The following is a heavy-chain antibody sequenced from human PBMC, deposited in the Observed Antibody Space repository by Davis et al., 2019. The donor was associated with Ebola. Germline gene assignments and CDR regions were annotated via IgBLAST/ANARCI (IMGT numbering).Heavy chain of an antibody. V-gene: IGHV1-18*01. Sequence: ASVKVSCKASGYTFTSYGISWVRQASGQGLEWMGWISAYNGNTNYAQKLQGRVTMTTDTSTSTAYMELRSLRSDDTAVYYCAGGIAVAGKGIYYYGMDVWGQGTTVTVSS. J-gene: IGHJ6*02. D-gene: IGHD6-19*01. CDR1: GYTFTSYG. CDR2: ISAYNGNT. CDR3: AGGIAVAGKGIYYYGMDV.